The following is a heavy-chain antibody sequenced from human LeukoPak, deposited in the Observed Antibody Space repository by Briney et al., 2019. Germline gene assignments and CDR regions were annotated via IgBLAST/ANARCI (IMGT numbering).Heavy chain of an antibody. CDR3: ARHLFDDSSGYEDAFDI. D-gene: IGHD3-22*01. CDR1: GGSISSSSYY. Sequence: PSETLSLTCTVSGGSISSSSYYWGWIRQPPGKGLEWIGSIYYSGSTYYNPSLKSRVTISVDTSKNQFSLKLSSVTAADTAVYYCARHLFDDSSGYEDAFDIWGQGTMVTVSS. V-gene: IGHV4-39*01. CDR2: IYYSGST. J-gene: IGHJ3*02.